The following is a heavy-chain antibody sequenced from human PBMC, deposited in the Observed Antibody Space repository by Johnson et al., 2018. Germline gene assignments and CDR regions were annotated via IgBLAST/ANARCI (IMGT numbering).Heavy chain of an antibody. D-gene: IGHD4-17*01. CDR1: GFTFDDYA. CDR3: AKGASWNYGDYGSGSSKYFQH. CDR2: ISWNSGSI. J-gene: IGHJ1*01. V-gene: IGHV3-9*01. Sequence: EVQLVESGGGLVQXGGSLRLPCAASGFTFDDYAMHWVRQAPGKGLEWVSGISWNSGSIGYADSVKGRFTISRDNAKNSLYLQMNSLRAEDTALYYCAKGASWNYGDYGSGSSKYFQHWGQGTLVTVSS.